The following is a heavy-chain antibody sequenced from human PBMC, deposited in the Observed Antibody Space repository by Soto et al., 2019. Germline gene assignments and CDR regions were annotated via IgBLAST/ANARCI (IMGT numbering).Heavy chain of an antibody. CDR2: SYGGGTT. CDR3: VQTTGWPGFDF. V-gene: IGHV3-53*01. CDR1: GFAVSSKY. J-gene: IGHJ4*02. D-gene: IGHD6-19*01. Sequence: EVQLVESGGGLIQPGGSLRLSCAASGFAVSSKYMTWVRQAPGKGLEWVSVSYGGGTTYYADSVKGRFTISRDTSKNTLYLQMNSLRAEDTGVYYCVQTTGWPGFDFWGQGTLVTVSS.